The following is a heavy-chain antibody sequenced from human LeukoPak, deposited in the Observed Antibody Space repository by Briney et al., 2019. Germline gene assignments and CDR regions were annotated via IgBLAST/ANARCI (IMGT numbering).Heavy chain of an antibody. J-gene: IGHJ4*02. CDR3: ARDNEWLDY. V-gene: IGHV4-31*03. CDR2: IYYTGST. Sequence: SETLSLTCTVSGGSISNGGYYWSWIRQHPGKGLEWIGHIYYTGSTYYNPSLKSRVTISSETSKNQFSLKLSSVTAADTAVYYCARDNEWLDYWGQGNLVIVSS. D-gene: IGHD6-19*01. CDR1: GGSISNGGYY.